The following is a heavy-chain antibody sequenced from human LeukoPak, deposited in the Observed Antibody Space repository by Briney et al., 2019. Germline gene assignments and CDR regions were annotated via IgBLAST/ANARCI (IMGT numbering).Heavy chain of an antibody. V-gene: IGHV1-58*01. CDR1: GFTFTSSA. CDR3: AAALRVRSATYFDY. J-gene: IGHJ4*02. CDR2: IVVGSGNT. Sequence: ASVKVSCKASGFTFTSSAVQWVRQARGQRLEWIGWIVVGSGNTNYAQKFQERVTISRDMSTSTAYMELSSLRSEDTAVYYCAAALRVRSATYFDYWGQGTLVTVSS.